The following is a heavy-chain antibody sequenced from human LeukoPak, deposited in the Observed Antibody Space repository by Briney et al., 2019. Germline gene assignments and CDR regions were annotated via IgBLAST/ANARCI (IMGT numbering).Heavy chain of an antibody. CDR1: GFTFSSYS. Sequence: PGGSLRLSCAASGFTFSSYSMNWVRQAPGKGLEWVSYISSSSSTIYYADSVKGRFTISRDNAKNPLYLQMNSLRDEDTAVYYCARDPARGYSSSWYVTIRYYYYYYMDVWGKGTTVTVSS. CDR2: ISSSSSTI. V-gene: IGHV3-48*02. D-gene: IGHD6-13*01. CDR3: ARDPARGYSSSWYVTIRYYYYYYMDV. J-gene: IGHJ6*03.